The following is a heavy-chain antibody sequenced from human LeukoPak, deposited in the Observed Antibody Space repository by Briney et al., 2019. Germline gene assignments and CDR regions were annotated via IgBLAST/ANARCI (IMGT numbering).Heavy chain of an antibody. CDR2: IYHSGST. Sequence: SETLSLTCTVSGYSISSGSYWGWIRQPPGKGLEWVGSIYHSGSTYHNPSLKSRVTISVDTSKNQFSLKLRSVTAADTAVYYCARFYRFRFDPWGQGTLVTVSS. CDR3: ARFYRFRFDP. V-gene: IGHV4-38-2*02. CDR1: GYSISSGSY. D-gene: IGHD3-16*02. J-gene: IGHJ5*02.